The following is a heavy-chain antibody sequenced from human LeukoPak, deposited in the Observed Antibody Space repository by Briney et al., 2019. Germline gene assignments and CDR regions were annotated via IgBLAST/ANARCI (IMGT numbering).Heavy chain of an antibody. D-gene: IGHD2-15*01. CDR3: AKEGYCSGGSCYSYFDY. CDR1: GFTFSSYA. V-gene: IGHV3-23*01. CDR2: ISGSGGST. Sequence: GGSLRLSCAASGFTFSSYAMSWVRQAPGRGLEWVSAISGSGGSTSCADSVKGRFTISRDNSKNTLFLQMNSLRAEDTAVYYCAKEGYCSGGSCYSYFDYWGQGTLVTVSS. J-gene: IGHJ4*02.